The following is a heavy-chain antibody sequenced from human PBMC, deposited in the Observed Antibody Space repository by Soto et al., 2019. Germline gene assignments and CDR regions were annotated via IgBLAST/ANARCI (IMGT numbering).Heavy chain of an antibody. CDR2: INPNGST. Sequence: SETLSLTCAVYGGSFSGYYWSWIRQPPGKGLEWIGEINPNGSTNYNPSLKSRSTTSVDTSKNQFSLKLSSVTAADTAVYYCSRGRRTAVTIDYWGQGTLVTVSS. D-gene: IGHD4-17*01. V-gene: IGHV4-34*01. CDR1: GGSFSGYY. J-gene: IGHJ4*02. CDR3: SRGRRTAVTIDY.